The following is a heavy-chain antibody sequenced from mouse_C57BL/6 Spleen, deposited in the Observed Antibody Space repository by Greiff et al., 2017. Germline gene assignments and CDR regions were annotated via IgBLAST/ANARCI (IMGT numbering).Heavy chain of an antibody. J-gene: IGHJ3*01. CDR2: IYPGSGST. CDR3: ESSGYYYGSSPAGLAY. CDR1: GYTFTSYW. Sequence: QVQLQQPGAELVKPGASVKMSCKASGYTFTSYWIPWVKQRPGQGLEWIGNIYPGSGSTNYNEKFKSKATLTVDTSSSTAYMQLSSLTSEDSAVYYFESSGYYYGSSPAGLAYWGQGTLVTVSA. D-gene: IGHD1-1*01. V-gene: IGHV1-55*01.